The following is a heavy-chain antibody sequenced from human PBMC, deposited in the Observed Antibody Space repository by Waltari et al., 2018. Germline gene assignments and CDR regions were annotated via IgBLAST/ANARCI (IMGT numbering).Heavy chain of an antibody. V-gene: IGHV1-69-2*01. CDR2: VDPEDGET. Sequence: MHWVQQAPGKGLEWMGRVDPEDGETIYAEKFQGRVTITADTSTDTAYMELSSLRSEDTAVYYCATRVVIPREADYWGQGTLVTVSS. J-gene: IGHJ4*02. CDR3: ATRVVIPREADY. D-gene: IGHD3-3*01.